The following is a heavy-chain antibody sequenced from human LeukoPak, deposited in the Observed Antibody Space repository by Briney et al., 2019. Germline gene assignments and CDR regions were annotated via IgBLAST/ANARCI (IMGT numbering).Heavy chain of an antibody. V-gene: IGHV3-23*01. Sequence: GGSLRLSCAASGFTFSSYAMSWVRQAPGKGLEWVSAISGSGGSTYYADSVKGRFTISRDNSKNTLYLQMNSLRAEDTAVYYCAKGIGDDFWSGYYYGWFDPWGQGTLVTVS. CDR2: ISGSGGST. CDR1: GFTFSSYA. CDR3: AKGIGDDFWSGYYYGWFDP. J-gene: IGHJ5*02. D-gene: IGHD3-3*01.